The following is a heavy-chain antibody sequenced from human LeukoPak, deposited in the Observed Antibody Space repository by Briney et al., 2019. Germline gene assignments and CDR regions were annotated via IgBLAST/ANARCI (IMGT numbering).Heavy chain of an antibody. D-gene: IGHD3-22*01. CDR2: IYYSGST. Sequence: PSETLSLTCAVSGGSLSSYYWSWIRQPPGEGLEWIGYIYYSGSTNYNPSLKSRVTISLDTSKNQFSLNLSSVTAADTAVYYSARRGYSSADYYFDYWGQGTLVTVSS. CDR1: GGSLSSYY. CDR3: ARRGYSSADYYFDY. V-gene: IGHV4-59*01. J-gene: IGHJ4*02.